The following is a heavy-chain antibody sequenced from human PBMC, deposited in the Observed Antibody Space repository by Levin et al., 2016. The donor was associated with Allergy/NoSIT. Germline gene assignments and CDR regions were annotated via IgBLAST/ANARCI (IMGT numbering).Heavy chain of an antibody. CDR3: ARRQRESMYHGILTSWGGMDV. Sequence: GESLKISCKASGYDFSNYWIAWVRQMPGKGLEWMGVIYPGDSDTKYRPSVQGQVTISADKSISTAYLQWSSLKASDTAMYYCARRQRESMYHGILTSWGGMDVWGQGTTVTVSS. CDR1: GYDFSNYW. CDR2: IYPGDSDT. D-gene: IGHD3-9*01. J-gene: IGHJ6*02. V-gene: IGHV5-51*01.